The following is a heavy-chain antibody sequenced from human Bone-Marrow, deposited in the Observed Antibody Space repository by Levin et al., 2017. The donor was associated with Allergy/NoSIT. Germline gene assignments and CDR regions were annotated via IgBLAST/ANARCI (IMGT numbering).Heavy chain of an antibody. D-gene: IGHD4-17*01. Sequence: GGSLRLSCAASGFTFYHAWMTWVRQAPGTGLEWVGQIIGAGGPASYGTPVKGRFIISRDDSENTLYLQMNDLRSEDTAIYYCAWLTRVNTIDHWGRGTLVTVSS. CDR2: IIGAGGPA. J-gene: IGHJ5*02. CDR3: AWLTRVNTIDH. V-gene: IGHV3-15*01. CDR1: GFTFYHAW.